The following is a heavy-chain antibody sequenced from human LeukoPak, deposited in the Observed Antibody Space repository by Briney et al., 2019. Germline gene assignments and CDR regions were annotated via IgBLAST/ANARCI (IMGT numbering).Heavy chain of an antibody. CDR1: GGSISPYF. J-gene: IGHJ6*02. CDR3: ARLTYGMDV. V-gene: IGHV4-59*08. CDR2: VYYTGST. Sequence: SETLSLTCTVSGGSISPYFWSWIRQPPGKRLEWIGYVYYTGSTNYNPSLKSRVTMSVDTSNNQFSLKLSSVTAADTAVYYCARLTYGMDVWGQGTTVTVSS. D-gene: IGHD2-21*02.